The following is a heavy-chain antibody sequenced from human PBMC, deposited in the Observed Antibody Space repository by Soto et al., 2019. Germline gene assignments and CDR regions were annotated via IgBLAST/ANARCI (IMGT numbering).Heavy chain of an antibody. J-gene: IGHJ6*02. D-gene: IGHD3-3*01. CDR2: MNPNSGNT. CDR1: GYTFTSYD. Sequence: GASVKVSCKASGYTFTSYDINWVRQATGQGLEWMGWMNPNSGNTGYAQKFQGRVTMTRKTSISTAYMELSSLRSEDTAVYYCARVATNYDFWSGYHYYYGMDVWGQGTTVTVSS. V-gene: IGHV1-8*01. CDR3: ARVATNYDFWSGYHYYYGMDV.